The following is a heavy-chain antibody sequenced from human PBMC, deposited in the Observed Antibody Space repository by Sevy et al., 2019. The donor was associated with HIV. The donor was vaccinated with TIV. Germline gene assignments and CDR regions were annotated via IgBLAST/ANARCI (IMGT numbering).Heavy chain of an antibody. J-gene: IGHJ4*02. V-gene: IGHV2-5*02. CDR1: GFSFSTSGVG. Sequence: SGPTLVKPTQTLTLTCTFSGFSFSTSGVGVGWIRQPPGKAPEWLAMIYWDGDTSYSPSLMNRLTITKDTSKDQVVLRMANMEPVDTGTYYCAHRRSKGITITEFDYWGQGTLVTVSS. CDR2: IYWDGDT. CDR3: AHRRSKGITITEFDY. D-gene: IGHD3-9*01.